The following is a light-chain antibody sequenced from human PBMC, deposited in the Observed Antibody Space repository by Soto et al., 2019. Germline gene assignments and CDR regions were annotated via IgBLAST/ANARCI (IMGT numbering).Light chain of an antibody. J-gene: IGLJ1*01. V-gene: IGLV2-11*01. Sequence: QSALTQPRSVSGSPGQSVTISCTGTSSDVGGYKSVSWYQQHPGKAPKLMIYDVSKGPSGVPDRFSGSKSGNTASLTISGLQAEDEADYYCCSFAGTSYVFGTGTKLTVL. CDR2: DVS. CDR1: SSDVGGYKS. CDR3: CSFAGTSYV.